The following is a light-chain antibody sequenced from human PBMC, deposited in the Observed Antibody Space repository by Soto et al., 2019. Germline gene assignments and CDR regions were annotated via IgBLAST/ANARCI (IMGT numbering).Light chain of an antibody. J-gene: IGKJ1*01. Sequence: DIQMTQSPSSLSASVGDRVTITCRASQSINSYLNWYQQKPGKAPKLLIYAASSLQSGVPSRFSGSGSGRDFTLTISSLQPEDFATYYCQQSYSTPRTFGQGTKVEI. CDR1: QSINSY. V-gene: IGKV1-39*01. CDR3: QQSYSTPRT. CDR2: AAS.